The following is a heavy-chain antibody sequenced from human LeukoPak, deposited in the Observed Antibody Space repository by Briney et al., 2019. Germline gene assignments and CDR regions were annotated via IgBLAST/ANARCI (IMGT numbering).Heavy chain of an antibody. CDR2: ISGSGGTT. D-gene: IGHD5-18*01. Sequence: GGSLRLSCAASGFTFNIYAMNWVRQTPGKGLDCVSSISGSGGTTNYADSVKGRFTISRDNSKNTLYLQMNSLRAEDTAVYYCASARGSNYGSLGDWGQGTLVTVSS. CDR3: ASARGSNYGSLGD. V-gene: IGHV3-23*01. CDR1: GFTFNIYA. J-gene: IGHJ4*02.